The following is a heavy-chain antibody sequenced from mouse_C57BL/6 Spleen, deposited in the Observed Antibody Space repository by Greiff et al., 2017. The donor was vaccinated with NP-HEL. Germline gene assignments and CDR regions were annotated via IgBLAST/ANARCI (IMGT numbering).Heavy chain of an antibody. V-gene: IGHV5-9-1*02. Sequence: EVQRVESGEGLVKPGGSLKLSCAASGFTFSSYAMSWVRQTPEKRLEWVAYISSGGDYIYYADTVKGRFTISRDNARNTLYLQMSSLKSEDTAMYYCTRDRRNLIYGSSSYYYAMDYWGQGTSVTVSS. CDR1: GFTFSSYA. J-gene: IGHJ4*01. D-gene: IGHD1-1*01. CDR2: ISSGGDYI. CDR3: TRDRRNLIYGSSSYYYAMDY.